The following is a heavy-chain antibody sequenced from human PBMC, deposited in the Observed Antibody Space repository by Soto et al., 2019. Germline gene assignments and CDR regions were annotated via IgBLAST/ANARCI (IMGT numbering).Heavy chain of an antibody. Sequence: QVQLVESGGGVVQPGRSLRLSCAASGFTFSSYAMHWVRQAPGKGLEWVAVISYDGSKKYYADSVKGRFTISRDNSKNTLYLQMNSLRAEDTAVYYCARAPDIVLIRAYYYYGMDVWGQGTTVTVSS. D-gene: IGHD2-8*01. J-gene: IGHJ6*02. CDR1: GFTFSSYA. CDR2: ISYDGSKK. V-gene: IGHV3-30-3*01. CDR3: ARAPDIVLIRAYYYYGMDV.